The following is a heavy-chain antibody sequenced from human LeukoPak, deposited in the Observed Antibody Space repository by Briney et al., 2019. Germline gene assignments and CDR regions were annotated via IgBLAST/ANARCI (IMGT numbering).Heavy chain of an antibody. CDR3: ARNGTYPFDS. J-gene: IGHJ4*02. D-gene: IGHD1-26*01. CDR2: IYHSGST. Sequence: PSETLSLTCPVSGYSISSDCYWGWIRQSPGKGLEWIGSIYHSGSTSYNPSLKSRVTISVDRSKNQFSLKLTSVTAADSAVYYCARNGTYPFDSWGQGTLVTVSS. V-gene: IGHV4-38-2*01. CDR1: GYSISSDCY.